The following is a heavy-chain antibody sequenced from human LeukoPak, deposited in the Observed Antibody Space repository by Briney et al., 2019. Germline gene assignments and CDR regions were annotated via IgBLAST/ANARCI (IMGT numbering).Heavy chain of an antibody. CDR2: INSSSTYI. V-gene: IGHV3-21*01. CDR1: GYTFSSYS. CDR3: ARDYCRSARCYNVDY. Sequence: GESLRLSCAASGYTFSSYSMNWVRQAPGKGLEWVSSINSSSTYIYYADSVKGRFTISRDNAKNSLYLQMNSLRAEDTAVYYCARDYCRSARCYNVDYWGQGSLVTVSS. D-gene: IGHD2-2*02. J-gene: IGHJ4*02.